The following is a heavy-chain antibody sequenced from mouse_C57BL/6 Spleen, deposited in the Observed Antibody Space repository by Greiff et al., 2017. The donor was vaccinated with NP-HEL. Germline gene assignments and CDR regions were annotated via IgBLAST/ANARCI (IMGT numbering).Heavy chain of an antibody. CDR3: AREGGTTGPFDY. Sequence: EVQVVESGGGLVKPGGSLKLSCAASGFTFSSYAMSWVRQTPEKRLEWVATISDGGSYTYYPDNVKGRFTISRDNAKNNLYLQMSHLKSEDTAMYYCAREGGTTGPFDYWGQGTTLTVSS. J-gene: IGHJ2*01. CDR2: ISDGGSYT. V-gene: IGHV5-4*01. CDR1: GFTFSSYA. D-gene: IGHD2-14*01.